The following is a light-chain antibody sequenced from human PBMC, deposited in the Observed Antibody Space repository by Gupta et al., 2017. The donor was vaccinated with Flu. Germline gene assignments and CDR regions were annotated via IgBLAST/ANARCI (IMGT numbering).Light chain of an antibody. J-gene: IGKJ2*01. CDR2: KAS. V-gene: IGKV1-5*03. CDR3: QQDNSYPGT. Sequence: PSTLSASVGDRITITCRASQSVASWLAWFQQKPGKAPNLLVYKASSLETGVPSRFSGSGSGTEFTLTISSLQPDDFATYYCQQDNSYPGTFGQGTKLEIK. CDR1: QSVASW.